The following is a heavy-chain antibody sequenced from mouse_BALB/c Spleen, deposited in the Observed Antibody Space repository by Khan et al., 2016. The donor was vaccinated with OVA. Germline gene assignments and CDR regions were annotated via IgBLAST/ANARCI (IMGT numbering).Heavy chain of an antibody. V-gene: IGHV5-6-3*01. J-gene: IGHJ2*01. Sequence: DVLLVESGGGLVQPGGSLKRSCAASGFTISSYCMSSVRQTPDKRLELVATIDSNGGSTDYPHSVKGRFTISGDNAKNALYLQLRSLKSEDTAMYYCARGAIWGQGTTRTVSS. CDR2: IDSNGGST. D-gene: IGHD2-12*01. CDR1: GFTISSYC. CDR3: ARGAI.